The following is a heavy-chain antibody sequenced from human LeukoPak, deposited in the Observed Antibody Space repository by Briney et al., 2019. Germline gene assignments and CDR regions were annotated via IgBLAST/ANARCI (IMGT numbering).Heavy chain of an antibody. V-gene: IGHV4-59*08. Sequence: SETLSLTCTVSGGSISSYYWSWIRQPPGKGLEWIGYIYYSGSTNYNPSLKSRVTISVDTSKNQFSLKLSSVTAADTAVYYCARLDSSGWYVYWGRGTLVTVSS. CDR2: IYYSGST. J-gene: IGHJ4*02. CDR1: GGSISSYY. CDR3: ARLDSSGWYVY. D-gene: IGHD6-19*01.